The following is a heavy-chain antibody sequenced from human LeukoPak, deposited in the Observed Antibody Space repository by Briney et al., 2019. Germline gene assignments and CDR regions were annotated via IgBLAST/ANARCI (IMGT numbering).Heavy chain of an antibody. V-gene: IGHV3-33*01. CDR3: ATDLGELW. CDR2: IWCDGSNK. Sequence: PGGSLRLSCAASGFTFSSYGMHWVRQAPGKGLEWVVVIWCDGSNKYYADSVKGRFTISRDNSKNTLYLQMNSLRAEDTAVYYCATDLGELWWGQGTLVTVSS. D-gene: IGHD3-16*01. CDR1: GFTFSSYG. J-gene: IGHJ4*02.